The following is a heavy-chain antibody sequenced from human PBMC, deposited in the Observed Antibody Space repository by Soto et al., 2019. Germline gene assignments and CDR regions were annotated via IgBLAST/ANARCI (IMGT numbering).Heavy chain of an antibody. D-gene: IGHD2-2*02. Sequence: LRLSCAASTFTFSNHWMSWVRQAPGKGLEWVANINQGGSAKYYLDSVKGRFTISRDNAKNSLDLQMNSLRAEDTAVYYCARFYCSTTSCYIDYWGQGTLVTVSS. CDR3: ARFYCSTTSCYIDY. CDR1: TFTFSNHW. J-gene: IGHJ4*02. CDR2: INQGGSAK. V-gene: IGHV3-7*01.